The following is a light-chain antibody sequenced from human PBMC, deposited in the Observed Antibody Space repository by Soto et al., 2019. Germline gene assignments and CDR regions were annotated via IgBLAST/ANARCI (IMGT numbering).Light chain of an antibody. Sequence: EIVLTLSPATLPLSPGERATLSCRASQSVSSYLAWYQQKPGQAPRLLIYDASNRATGIPARFSGSGSGTDFTLTISSLEPEDFAVYYCQQRSNWPPLTFGGGTKVDNK. J-gene: IGKJ4*01. V-gene: IGKV3-11*01. CDR3: QQRSNWPPLT. CDR1: QSVSSY. CDR2: DAS.